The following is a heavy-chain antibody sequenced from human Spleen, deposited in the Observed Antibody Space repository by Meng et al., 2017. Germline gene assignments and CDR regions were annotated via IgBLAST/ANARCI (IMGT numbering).Heavy chain of an antibody. CDR3: ARGPTTMAHDFDY. Sequence: QGPLQQWGAGLLKPSEPLSLTCVVSGGSFSDYYWSWIRQSPGKGLEWIGEINHSGSTNYNPSLESRATISVDTSQNNLSLKLSSVTAADSAVYYCARGPTTMAHDFDYWGQGTLVTVSS. J-gene: IGHJ4*02. CDR1: GGSFSDYY. V-gene: IGHV4-34*01. D-gene: IGHD4-11*01. CDR2: INHSGST.